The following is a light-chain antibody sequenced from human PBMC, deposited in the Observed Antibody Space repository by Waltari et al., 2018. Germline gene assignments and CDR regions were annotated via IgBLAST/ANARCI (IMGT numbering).Light chain of an antibody. J-gene: IGKJ1*01. CDR2: HAS. V-gene: IGKV3-20*01. Sequence: EIKLTQSPGTLSLSPGERATLSCKASQSIRTYLAWYQQKPGQAPRLLIYHASSRATGIPDRFSGSGSGTDFSLTISRLEPEDFAVYYCQNYVRLPATFGQGTKVEIK. CDR1: QSIRTY. CDR3: QNYVRLPAT.